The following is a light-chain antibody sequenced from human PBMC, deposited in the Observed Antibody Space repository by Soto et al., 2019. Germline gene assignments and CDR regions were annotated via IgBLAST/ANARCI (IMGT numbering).Light chain of an antibody. V-gene: IGKV1-39*01. CDR2: AAS. J-gene: IGKJ1*01. CDR1: QSISSY. Sequence: DIQMTQSPSSLSASLGYRVTITCXASQSISSYLNWYQQKPGKAPKLLIYAASSLQSGVPSRFSGSGSGTDFTLTISSLQPEDFATYYCQQSYSTPPTFGQGTKVDI. CDR3: QQSYSTPPT.